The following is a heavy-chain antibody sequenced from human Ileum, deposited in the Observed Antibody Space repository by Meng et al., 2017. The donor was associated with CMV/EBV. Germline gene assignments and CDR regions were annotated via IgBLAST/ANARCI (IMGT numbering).Heavy chain of an antibody. Sequence: CAGDGACFSDHYRTWLRQSAKKGLECIGDVNHRGTANNNPSIKSRVTISVETSKNQFSLKLTAVAAADAAVYYGARATSSWSPLDSWGQGTLVTVSS. J-gene: IGHJ4*02. CDR1: GACFSDHY. D-gene: IGHD6-13*01. V-gene: IGHV4-34*01. CDR3: ARATSSWSPLDS. CDR2: VNHRGTA.